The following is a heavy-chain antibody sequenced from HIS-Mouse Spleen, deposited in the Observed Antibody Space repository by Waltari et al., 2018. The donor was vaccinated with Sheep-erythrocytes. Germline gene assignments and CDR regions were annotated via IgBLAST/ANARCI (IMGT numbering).Heavy chain of an antibody. CDR2: ISSSSGYI. CDR1: GFTFSSYS. J-gene: IGHJ4*02. V-gene: IGHV3-21*01. D-gene: IGHD1-26*01. Sequence: EVQLVESGGGLVKPGGSLRLSCAASGFTFSSYSMNWVRQAQGKGLEWVSSISSSSGYIYYADSVKGRFTISRDNAKNSLYLQMNSLRAEDTAVYYCARVASGATFDYWGQGTLVTVSS. CDR3: ARVASGATFDY.